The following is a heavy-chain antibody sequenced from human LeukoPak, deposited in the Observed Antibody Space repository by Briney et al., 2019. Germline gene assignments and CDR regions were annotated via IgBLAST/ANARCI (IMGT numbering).Heavy chain of an antibody. V-gene: IGHV3-30*19. J-gene: IGHJ4*02. Sequence: GGSLRLSCAASGFTFSSYGMHWVRQAPGKGLEWVAVISYDGSNKYYADSVKGRFTISRDNSKNTLYLQMNTLRAEDTAVYYCARRSQQQLDYWGQGTLVTVSS. CDR1: GFTFSSYG. D-gene: IGHD3-10*01. CDR3: ARRSQQQLDY. CDR2: ISYDGSNK.